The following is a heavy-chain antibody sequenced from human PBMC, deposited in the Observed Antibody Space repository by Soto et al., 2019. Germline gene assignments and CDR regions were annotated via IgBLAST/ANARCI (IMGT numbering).Heavy chain of an antibody. J-gene: IGHJ6*03. CDR1: GGTFSSYT. Sequence: ASVKVSCKASGGTFSSYTISWVRQAPGQGLEWMGRIIPILGIANYAQKFQGRVTITADKSTSTAYMELSSLRSEDTAVYYCASGYCSSTSCYPRGYYYYMDVWGKGTTVTVSS. D-gene: IGHD2-2*01. V-gene: IGHV1-69*02. CDR3: ASGYCSSTSCYPRGYYYYMDV. CDR2: IIPILGIA.